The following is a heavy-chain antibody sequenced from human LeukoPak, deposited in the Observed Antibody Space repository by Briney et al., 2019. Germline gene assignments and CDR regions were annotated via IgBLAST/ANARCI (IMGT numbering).Heavy chain of an antibody. CDR3: ARGSSFHNY. V-gene: IGHV3-20*04. Sequence: GGSLRLSCVASGFIFEEYGMTWVRQAPGKGLEWVSGINGNGGSRGYAASVKGRFTTSRDNANNSLYLQMNSLRAEDTALYYCARGSSFHNYWGQGTLVTVSS. D-gene: IGHD6-6*01. J-gene: IGHJ4*02. CDR2: INGNGGSR. CDR1: GFIFEEYG.